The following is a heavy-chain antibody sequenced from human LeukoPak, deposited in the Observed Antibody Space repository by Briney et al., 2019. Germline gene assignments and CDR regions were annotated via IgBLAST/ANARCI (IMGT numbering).Heavy chain of an antibody. CDR1: GFTFSSYA. CDR3: TDKYSYDY. V-gene: IGHV3-23*01. Sequence: GGSLRLSCAASGFTFSSYAMSWVRQAPGKGLEWVSTISGNGGDTYCADSVKGRFTISRDNSKNTLYLQMNSLRAEDTAVYYCTDKYSYDYWGQGTLVTVSS. D-gene: IGHD5-18*01. CDR2: ISGNGGDT. J-gene: IGHJ4*02.